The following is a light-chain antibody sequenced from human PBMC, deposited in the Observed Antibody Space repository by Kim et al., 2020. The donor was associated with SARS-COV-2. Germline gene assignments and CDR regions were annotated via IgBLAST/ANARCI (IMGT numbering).Light chain of an antibody. CDR2: DNN. CDR3: GTWDSSLSAGGV. CDR1: SSNLGNNY. J-gene: IGLJ2*01. Sequence: QRVTMSCSGSSSNLGNNYVSWYQQLPGTAPKLLIYDNNKRPSGIPDRFSGSKSGTSATLGITGLQTGDEADYYCGTWDSSLSAGGVFGGGTKLTVL. V-gene: IGLV1-51*01.